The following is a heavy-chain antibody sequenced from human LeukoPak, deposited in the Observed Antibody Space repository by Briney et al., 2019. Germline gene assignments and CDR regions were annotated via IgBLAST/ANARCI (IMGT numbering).Heavy chain of an antibody. V-gene: IGHV1-24*01. J-gene: IGHJ4*02. CDR2: LDPEDGET. CDR1: GYTLTVLS. CDR3: ACVGRTSRDFDY. D-gene: IGHD2-2*01. Sequence: AAVKVSCKVPGYTLTVLSMHWVRQAPGKGGEWMGCLDPEDGETNYEQKLQGRVTMTEDTSTDPAYMELSRLCYEDADVYFCACVGRTSRDFDYWGRGTLVTVSS.